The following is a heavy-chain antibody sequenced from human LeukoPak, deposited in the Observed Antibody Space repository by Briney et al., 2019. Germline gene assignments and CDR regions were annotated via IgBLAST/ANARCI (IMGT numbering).Heavy chain of an antibody. V-gene: IGHV4-59*08. Sequence: SETLSLTCTVSGGSISSYYWSWIRQPPGKGLEWIGYIYYSGSTNYNPSLKSRVTISVDTYKNQFSLKLRTVTVTAKAVDYCARQAGYSSSSLGFDYWGQGTLVTVSS. CDR2: IYYSGST. J-gene: IGHJ4*02. D-gene: IGHD6-13*01. CDR3: ARQAGYSSSSLGFDY. CDR1: GGSISSYY.